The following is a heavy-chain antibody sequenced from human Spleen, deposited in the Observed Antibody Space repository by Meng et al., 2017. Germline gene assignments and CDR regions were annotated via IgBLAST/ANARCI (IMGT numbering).Heavy chain of an antibody. CDR1: GYTFTHHG. J-gene: IGHJ4*02. Sequence: QVQLVPSGAEVRKPGASVKVSCKASGYTFTHHGIGWVRLAPGQGLEWMGRNNHKNGATTYAQKCQGRVTMTRDTSISTAYMELSGLESDDTAVYYCARDPPFDYWGQGTLVTVSS. CDR2: NNHKNGAT. CDR3: ARDPPFDY. V-gene: IGHV1-2*06.